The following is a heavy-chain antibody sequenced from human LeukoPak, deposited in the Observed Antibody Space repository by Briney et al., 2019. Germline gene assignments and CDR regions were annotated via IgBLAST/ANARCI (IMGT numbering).Heavy chain of an antibody. V-gene: IGHV4-61*05. D-gene: IGHD1-26*01. CDR2: IYYSGST. CDR1: GGSISSSSYY. J-gene: IGHJ3*02. Sequence: SETLSLTCTVSGGSISSSSYYWGWIRQPPGKGLEWIGYIYYSGSTNYNPSLKSRVTISVDTSKNQFSLKLSSVTAADTAVYYCARVPGSYRWGAFDIWGQGTMVTVSS. CDR3: ARVPGSYRWGAFDI.